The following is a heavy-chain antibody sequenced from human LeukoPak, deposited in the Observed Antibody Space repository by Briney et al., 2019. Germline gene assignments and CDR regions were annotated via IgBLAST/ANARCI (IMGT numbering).Heavy chain of an antibody. CDR1: GFTFSSNS. J-gene: IGHJ5*02. CDR2: ISSTGGTI. CDR3: ARTVTMIVVVPNWFDP. V-gene: IGHV3-48*04. D-gene: IGHD3-22*01. Sequence: GGSLRLSCAVSGFTFSSNSMNWVRQAPGKGLEWVSYISSTGGTIYYADSMKGRFTISRDNAKNSLYLQMRSLRAEDTAVYYCARTVTMIVVVPNWFDPWGQGTLVTVSS.